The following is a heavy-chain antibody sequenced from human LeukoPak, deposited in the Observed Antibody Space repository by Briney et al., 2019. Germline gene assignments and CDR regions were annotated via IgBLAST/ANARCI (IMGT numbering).Heavy chain of an antibody. Sequence: SVKVSCKASGGTFSSYAISWVRQAPGQGLEWMGGIIPIFGTANYAQKFRGRVTITADESTSTAYMELSSLRSEDTAVYYCASTTYYYDSGSYYPLRWGQGTLVTVSS. J-gene: IGHJ4*02. CDR3: ASTTYYYDSGSYYPLR. V-gene: IGHV1-69*01. CDR2: IIPIFGTA. CDR1: GGTFSSYA. D-gene: IGHD3-10*01.